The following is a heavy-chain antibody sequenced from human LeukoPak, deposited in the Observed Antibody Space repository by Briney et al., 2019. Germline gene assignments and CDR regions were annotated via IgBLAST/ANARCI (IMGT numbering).Heavy chain of an antibody. V-gene: IGHV1-2*02. CDR2: INPNSGGT. CDR1: GYTFTGYY. J-gene: IGHJ6*02. Sequence: ASVKVSCKASGYTFTGYYMHWVRQAPGQGLEWMGWINPNSGGTNYARKFQGRVTMTRDTSISTAYMELSRLRSDDTAVYYCAVYVCADFVVVPAAFYYYYDMDVWGQGTTVTVSS. CDR3: AVYVCADFVVVPAAFYYYYDMDV. D-gene: IGHD2-2*01.